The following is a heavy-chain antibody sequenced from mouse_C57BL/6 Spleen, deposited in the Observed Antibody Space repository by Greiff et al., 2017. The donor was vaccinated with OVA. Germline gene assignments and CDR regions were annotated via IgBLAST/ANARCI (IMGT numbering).Heavy chain of an antibody. V-gene: IGHV1-80*01. J-gene: IGHJ4*01. Sequence: QVQLQQSGAELVKPGASVKISCKASGYAFSSYWMNWVKQRPGKGLEWIGQIYPGDGDTNYNGKFKGKATLTADKSSSTAYMQLSSLTSEDSAVYFCAREGVYYGSSTGYYAMDYWGQGTSVTVSS. CDR3: AREGVYYGSSTGYYAMDY. CDR1: GYAFSSYW. D-gene: IGHD1-1*01. CDR2: IYPGDGDT.